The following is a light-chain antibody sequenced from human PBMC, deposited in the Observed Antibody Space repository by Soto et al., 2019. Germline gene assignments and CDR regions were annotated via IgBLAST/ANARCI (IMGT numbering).Light chain of an antibody. J-gene: IGKJ1*01. Sequence: DIQMTQSPSTLSASVGDRVTITCRASQSISSWLAWYQQKPGKAPKLLIYDASRLDRGAPSRFGGSGSGTEFTLTISSLQPDDFATYYCQQYSAYSRTFGQGTKVEIK. CDR1: QSISSW. CDR2: DAS. V-gene: IGKV1-5*01. CDR3: QQYSAYSRT.